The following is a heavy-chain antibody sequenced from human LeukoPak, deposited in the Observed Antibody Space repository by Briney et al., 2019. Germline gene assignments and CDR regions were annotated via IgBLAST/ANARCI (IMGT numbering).Heavy chain of an antibody. CDR3: ARYHGSGWFDY. CDR2: ISSSGSTI. V-gene: IGHV3-11*01. J-gene: IGHJ4*02. D-gene: IGHD6-19*01. Sequence: GGSLGLSCAASGFTFSDYYMSWIRQAPGKGLEWVSYISSSGSTIYYADSVKGRFTISRDNAKNSLYLQMSSLRAEDTAVYYCARYHGSGWFDYWGQGTLVTVSS. CDR1: GFTFSDYY.